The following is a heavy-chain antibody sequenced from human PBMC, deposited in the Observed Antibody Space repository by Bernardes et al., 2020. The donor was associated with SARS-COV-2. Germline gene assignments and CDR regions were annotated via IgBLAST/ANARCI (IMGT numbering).Heavy chain of an antibody. V-gene: IGHV3-30-3*01. CDR3: ARVFYYGSGRTYYYYYGMDV. CDR2: ISYDGSNK. J-gene: IGHJ6*02. CDR1: GFTFSSYA. Sequence: GGSLRLSCSASGFTFSSYAMHWVRQAPGKGLEWVAVISYDGSNKYYADSVKGRFTISRDNSKNTLYLQMNSLRAEDTAVYYCARVFYYGSGRTYYYYYGMDVWGQGTTVTVSS. D-gene: IGHD3-10*01.